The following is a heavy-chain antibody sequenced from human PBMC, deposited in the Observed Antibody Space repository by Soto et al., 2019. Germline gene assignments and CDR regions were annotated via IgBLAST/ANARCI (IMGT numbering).Heavy chain of an antibody. CDR1: GFTLSSYS. J-gene: IGHJ4*02. CDR3: ARDRAMDDY. D-gene: IGHD5-18*01. CDR2: IKKNRSTI. V-gene: IGHV3-48*04. Sequence: GGSLTLARATCGFTLSSYSMNRVRQAPGKGLEWVANIKKNRSTINYADSVKGRFTISRDNAKNSLYLQMNSLRAEDTAVYYYARDRAMDDYWGQGTLVTVSS.